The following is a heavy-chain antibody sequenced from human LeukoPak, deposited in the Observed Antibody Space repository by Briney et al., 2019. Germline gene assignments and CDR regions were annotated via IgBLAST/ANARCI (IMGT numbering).Heavy chain of an antibody. CDR1: GFTFSSYS. CDR2: ISGSGSAE. V-gene: IGHV3-23*01. D-gene: IGHD2-15*01. Sequence: GGSLRLSCAASGFTFSSYSMTWVRQAPGKGLERVSAISGSGSAEEYADSVKGRFDISRDNSKNTLYLQMNSLRADDTAIYYCARCLGGTCNRGAFDIWGQGTVATVSS. CDR3: ARCLGGTCNRGAFDI. J-gene: IGHJ3*02.